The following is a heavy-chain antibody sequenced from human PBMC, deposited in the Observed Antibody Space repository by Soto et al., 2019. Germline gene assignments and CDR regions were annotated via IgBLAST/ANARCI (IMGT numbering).Heavy chain of an antibody. D-gene: IGHD2-21*02. Sequence: TSVTLPLTCTVSGGSISSYYWSWIREPPGKGLGWIGSIYYSGSTYYNPSLKSRVTISVDTSKNQFSLKLSSVTAADTAVYYCARPVTEPYVVVTARLWYFDLWGRGTLVTVSS. CDR3: ARPVTEPYVVVTARLWYFDL. CDR2: IYYSGST. J-gene: IGHJ2*01. V-gene: IGHV4-59*05. CDR1: GGSISSYY.